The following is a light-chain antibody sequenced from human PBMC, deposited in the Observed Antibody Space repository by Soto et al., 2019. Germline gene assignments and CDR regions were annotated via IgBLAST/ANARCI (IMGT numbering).Light chain of an antibody. CDR2: GAS. CDR1: QSVSTSY. V-gene: IGKV3-20*01. CDR3: QQYGSSPWP. J-gene: IGKJ1*01. Sequence: EIVLTQSPGTLSLSPGERATLSCRASQSVSTSYLAWYQQKPGQAPRLLIYGASSRATGIPDRFSGSGSGTDFTLTISRLEPEDGAVYYCQQYGSSPWPFGQGTKVEIK.